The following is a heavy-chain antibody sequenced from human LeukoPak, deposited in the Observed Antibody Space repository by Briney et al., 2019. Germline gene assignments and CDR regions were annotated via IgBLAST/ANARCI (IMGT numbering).Heavy chain of an antibody. CDR3: ARADILTGYYPGMDV. CDR1: GFTFSDYY. CDR2: ISSSGSTI. V-gene: IGHV3-11*01. D-gene: IGHD3-9*01. Sequence: GGSLRLSCAASGFTFSDYYMSWIRQAPGKGLEWVSYISSSGSTIYYADSVKGRFTISRDNAKNSLYLQMNSPRAEDTAVYYCARADILTGYYPGMDVWGQGTTVTVSS. J-gene: IGHJ6*02.